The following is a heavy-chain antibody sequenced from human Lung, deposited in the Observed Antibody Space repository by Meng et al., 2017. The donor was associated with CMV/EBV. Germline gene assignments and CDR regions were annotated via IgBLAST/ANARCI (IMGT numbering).Heavy chain of an antibody. Sequence: QLQLQEAGPRLVKPSDPLSLTCTVSGGSISSSSYYWAWIRQPPGEGLEWIGSVVYSGTTYYTSSLKSRVSISVDTSKNQFSLKLSSVTAADTAVYYCARHHHSPTFDYWGQGTLVTVSS. CDR1: GGSISSSSYY. CDR2: VVYSGTT. V-gene: IGHV4-39*01. CDR3: ARHHHSPTFDY. D-gene: IGHD1-14*01. J-gene: IGHJ4*02.